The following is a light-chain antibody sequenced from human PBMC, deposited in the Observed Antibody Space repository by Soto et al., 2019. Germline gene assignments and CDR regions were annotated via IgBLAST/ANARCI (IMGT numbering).Light chain of an antibody. CDR3: QQYDSSVLT. CDR1: QSVRSNY. CDR2: GAS. Sequence: EIVLTQSPGTLSLSPGERATLSCRASQSVRSNYLAWYQRKPGQAPRLLIYGASSRATGIPDRFSGSGSGQDFTLTISRLEPEDFAVYYCQQYDSSVLTFGGGTNVEI. J-gene: IGKJ4*01. V-gene: IGKV3-20*01.